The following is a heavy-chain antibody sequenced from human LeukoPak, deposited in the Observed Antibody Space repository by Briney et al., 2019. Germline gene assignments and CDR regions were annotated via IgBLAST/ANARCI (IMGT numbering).Heavy chain of an antibody. CDR3: AREWYYDILTGYYFDY. D-gene: IGHD3-9*01. V-gene: IGHV3-7*01. CDR2: IKQDGSEK. J-gene: IGHJ4*02. Sequence: GGSLRLSCAASGFTFSSYWMSWVRQAPGKGLEWVANIKQDGSEKYYVDSVKGRFTISRDNAKNSLYLQMNSLRAEDTAVYYCAREWYYDILTGYYFDYWGQGTLVTVSS. CDR1: GFTFSSYW.